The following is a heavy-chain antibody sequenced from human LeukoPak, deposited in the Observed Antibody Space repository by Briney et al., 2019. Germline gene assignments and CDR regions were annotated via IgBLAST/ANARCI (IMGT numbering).Heavy chain of an antibody. CDR1: GFTFSSYG. J-gene: IGHJ4*02. Sequence: GGSLRLSCAASGFTFSSYGMHWVRQAPGKGLEWVAFIRYDGSNKYYADSVKGRFSISRDNAKNLLFLQMNSLRVEDTAVYYCARGSAVAQLGYWGQGALVTVSA. CDR3: ARGSAVAQLGY. CDR2: IRYDGSNK. V-gene: IGHV3-30*02. D-gene: IGHD3-3*01.